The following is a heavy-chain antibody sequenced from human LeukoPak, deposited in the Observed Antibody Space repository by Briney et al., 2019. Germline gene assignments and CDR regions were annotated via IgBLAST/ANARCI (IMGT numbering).Heavy chain of an antibody. CDR3: ARPPYYDILTGYNY. D-gene: IGHD3-9*01. V-gene: IGHV1-2*02. Sequence: ASMKVSCKASGYTFTGYYMHWVRQAPGQGLEWMGWINPNSGGTNYAQKFQGRVTMTRDTSISTAYMELSRLRSDDTAVYYCARPPYYDILTGYNYWGQGTLVTVSS. J-gene: IGHJ4*02. CDR2: INPNSGGT. CDR1: GYTFTGYY.